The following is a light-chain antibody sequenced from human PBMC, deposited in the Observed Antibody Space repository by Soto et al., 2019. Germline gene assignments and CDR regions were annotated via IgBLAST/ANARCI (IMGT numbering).Light chain of an antibody. V-gene: IGKV3-11*01. J-gene: IGKJ4*01. Sequence: EIVLTQSPATLSLSPGERATLSCRASQSISSHLAWYQQKPGQAPRLLIYDASNRSTGIPARFSGSGSGTDFTLTINSLEPEDFAVYYCQQRPNWTLTFGGGTKVEIK. CDR1: QSISSH. CDR3: QQRPNWTLT. CDR2: DAS.